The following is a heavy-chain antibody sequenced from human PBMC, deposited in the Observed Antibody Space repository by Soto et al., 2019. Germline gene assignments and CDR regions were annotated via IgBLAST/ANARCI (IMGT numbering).Heavy chain of an antibody. V-gene: IGHV3-30-3*01. CDR3: ARAYYDFWSGYYGDLYWFDP. CDR1: GFTFSSYA. J-gene: IGHJ5*02. Sequence: QVQLVESGGGVVQPGRSLRLSCAASGFTFSSYAMHWVRQAPGKGLEWVAVISYDGSNKYYADSVKGRFTISRDNSKNTLYLQMNSLRAEDTAVYYCARAYYDFWSGYYGDLYWFDPRGQGTLVTVSS. CDR2: ISYDGSNK. D-gene: IGHD3-3*01.